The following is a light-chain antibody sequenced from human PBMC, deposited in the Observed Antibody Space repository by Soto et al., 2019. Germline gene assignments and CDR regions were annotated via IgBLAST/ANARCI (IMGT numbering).Light chain of an antibody. V-gene: IGLV2-18*01. CDR1: STDFVSYNR. J-gene: IGLJ1*01. CDR3: SLYTSENTYV. CDR2: EVR. Sequence: QSALTQPPSVSGSPGQSVTISCTGTSTDFVSYNRVSWYQQPPGTAPKLMIYEVRKRPSGVPDRFSGSKSGNTASLTISGLQAADEADYYCSLYTSENTYVFGPGTKVTVL.